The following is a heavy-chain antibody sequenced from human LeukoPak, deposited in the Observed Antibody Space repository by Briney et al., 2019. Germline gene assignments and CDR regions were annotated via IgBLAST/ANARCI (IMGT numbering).Heavy chain of an antibody. CDR3: ARLGYSSSWDYYYYGMDV. V-gene: IGHV4-59*08. CDR2: IYYSGST. CDR1: GGSISSYY. D-gene: IGHD6-13*01. J-gene: IGHJ6*02. Sequence: SETLSLTCTVSGGSISSYYWSWIRQPPGKGLEWIGYIYYSGSTNYNPSLKSRVTISVDTSKNQFSLKLSSVTAADTAAYYCARLGYSSSWDYYYYGMDVWGQGTTVTVSS.